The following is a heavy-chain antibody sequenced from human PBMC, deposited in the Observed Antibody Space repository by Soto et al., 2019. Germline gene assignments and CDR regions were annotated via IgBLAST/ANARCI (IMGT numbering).Heavy chain of an antibody. V-gene: IGHV4-4*07. CDR2: IYTSGST. Sequence: SETLSLTCTVSGGSVSSYYWSWIRQPAGKGLEWIGRIYTSGSTNYNPSLKSRVTMSVDTSKNQFSLKLSSVTAADTAVYYCARGGVLLWFGEQTHYGMDVWGQGTTVTVSS. CDR3: ARGGVLLWFGEQTHYGMDV. J-gene: IGHJ6*02. CDR1: GGSVSSYY. D-gene: IGHD3-10*01.